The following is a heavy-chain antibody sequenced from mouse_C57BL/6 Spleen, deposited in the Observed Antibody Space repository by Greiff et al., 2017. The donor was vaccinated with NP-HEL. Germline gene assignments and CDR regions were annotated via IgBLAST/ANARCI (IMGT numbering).Heavy chain of an antibody. CDR3: ARDGDYDDGAWFAY. CDR2: IYPSDSET. J-gene: IGHJ3*01. Sequence: QVQLKQPGAELVRPGSSVKLSCKASGYTFTSYWMDWVKQRPGQGLEWIGNIYPSDSETHYNQKFKDKATLTVDKSSSTAYMQLSSLTSEDSAVYYCARDGDYDDGAWFAYWGQGTLVTVSA. CDR1: GYTFTSYW. D-gene: IGHD2-4*01. V-gene: IGHV1-61*01.